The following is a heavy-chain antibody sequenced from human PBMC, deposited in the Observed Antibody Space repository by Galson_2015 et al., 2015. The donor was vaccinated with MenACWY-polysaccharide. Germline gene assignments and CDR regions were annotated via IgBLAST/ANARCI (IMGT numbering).Heavy chain of an antibody. D-gene: IGHD1-14*01. Sequence: SLRLSCAASGFTVSSNYMSWVRQAPGKGLEWVSVIYSGGSTYYADSVKGRFTISRDNSKNTLYLQMNSLRAEDTAVYYCARDLSGRGEYYYYGMDVWGQGTTVTVSS. CDR1: GFTVSSNY. CDR2: IYSGGST. CDR3: ARDLSGRGEYYYYGMDV. V-gene: IGHV3-66*01. J-gene: IGHJ6*02.